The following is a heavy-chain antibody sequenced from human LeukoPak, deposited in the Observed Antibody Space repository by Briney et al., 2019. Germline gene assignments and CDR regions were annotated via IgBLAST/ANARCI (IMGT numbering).Heavy chain of an antibody. D-gene: IGHD1-7*01. CDR1: GGSISSSSYY. J-gene: IGHJ4*02. Sequence: ASETLSLTCTVSGGSISSSSYYWGWIRQPPGKGLEWIASLYYGGGTYNPSLKSRVTISVDTSKIQFSLRLSSVTAADTAVYYCARHGNYGLRYFAYWGQGTLVTVSS. CDR2: LYYGGGT. V-gene: IGHV4-39*01. CDR3: ARHGNYGLRYFAY.